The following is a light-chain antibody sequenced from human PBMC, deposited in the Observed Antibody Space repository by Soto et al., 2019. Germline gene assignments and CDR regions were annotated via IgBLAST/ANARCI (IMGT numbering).Light chain of an antibody. CDR1: QRVGRNY. CDR3: QQYASSPLT. V-gene: IGKV3-20*01. CDR2: GAS. Sequence: PGERATLSCRASQRVGRNYLAWYQQKPGQAPRLLIYGASSRATGIPDRFSGSGSGTDFTLTFSRLEPEDFAVYYCQQYASSPLTFGGGTRVEIK. J-gene: IGKJ4*01.